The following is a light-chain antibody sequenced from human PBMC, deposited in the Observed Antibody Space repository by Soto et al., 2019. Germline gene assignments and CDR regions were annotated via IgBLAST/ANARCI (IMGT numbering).Light chain of an antibody. V-gene: IGKV1-8*01. CDR1: QGISSY. Sequence: AIRMTQSPSSLSASTGDRVTITCRASQGISSYLAWYQQKPGKAPKLLIYAASTLQSGVPSRFSGSGSGTDFTLTISCLQSDDFATYYCQQYYSYPYTFGQGTKVDIK. J-gene: IGKJ2*01. CDR3: QQYYSYPYT. CDR2: AAS.